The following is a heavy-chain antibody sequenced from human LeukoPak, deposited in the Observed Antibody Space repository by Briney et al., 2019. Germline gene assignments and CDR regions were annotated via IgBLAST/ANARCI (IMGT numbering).Heavy chain of an antibody. D-gene: IGHD1-26*01. Sequence: GESLKISCKGSGYSFTSYWIAWVRQMPGKGLEWMGIIYPSDSETTYSPSFQGQVTISADKSISTAYLQWSSLMASDTAMYYCARSVGATPLDYWGQGTPVTVSS. V-gene: IGHV5-51*01. CDR3: ARSVGATPLDY. J-gene: IGHJ4*02. CDR2: IYPSDSET. CDR1: GYSFTSYW.